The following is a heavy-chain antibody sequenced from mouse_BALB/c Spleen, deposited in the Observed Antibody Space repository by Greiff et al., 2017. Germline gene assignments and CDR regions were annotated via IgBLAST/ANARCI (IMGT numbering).Heavy chain of an antibody. CDR2: ISSGSSTI. CDR3: ARRLITTVSFDY. J-gene: IGHJ2*01. V-gene: IGHV5-17*02. CDR1: GFTFSSFG. Sequence: DVQLVESGGGLVQPGGSRKLSCAASGFTFSSFGMHWVRQAPEKGLEWVAYISSGSSTIYYADTVKGRFTISRDNPKNTLFLQMTSLRSEDTAMYYCARRLITTVSFDYWGQGTTLTVSS. D-gene: IGHD1-1*01.